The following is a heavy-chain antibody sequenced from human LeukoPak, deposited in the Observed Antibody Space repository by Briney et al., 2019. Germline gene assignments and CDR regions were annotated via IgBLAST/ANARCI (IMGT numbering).Heavy chain of an antibody. Sequence: PGGSLRLSCAASGFTFSSYSMKWVRQAPGKGLGWVSSISSSSSYIYYADSVKGRFTISRDNAKNSLYLQMNSLRAEDTAVYYCARDGLRGILTGFYFDYWGQGTLVTVSS. D-gene: IGHD3-9*01. CDR2: ISSSSSYI. V-gene: IGHV3-21*01. CDR3: ARDGLRGILTGFYFDY. CDR1: GFTFSSYS. J-gene: IGHJ4*02.